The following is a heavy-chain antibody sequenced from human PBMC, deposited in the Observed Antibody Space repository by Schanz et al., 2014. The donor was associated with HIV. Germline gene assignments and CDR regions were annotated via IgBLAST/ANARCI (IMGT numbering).Heavy chain of an antibody. V-gene: IGHV1-69*01. CDR1: GGTLISTYG. Sequence: QVQLVQSGAEGRKPGASVKVSCKTSGGTLISTYGFSWARQAPGQGLEWMGGIIPIFGTANYAQKFQDRVTITADEPTSTAYMVLRGLRSEDTAVYYCARGEVATIEDKRGDYYYYYTMDVWGQGTTVTVSS. J-gene: IGHJ6*02. CDR3: ARGEVATIEDKRGDYYYYYTMDV. CDR2: IIPIFGTA. D-gene: IGHD5-12*01.